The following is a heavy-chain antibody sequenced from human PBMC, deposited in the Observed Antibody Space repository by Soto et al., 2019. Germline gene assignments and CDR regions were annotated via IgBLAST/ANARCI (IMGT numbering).Heavy chain of an antibody. V-gene: IGHV1-46*01. J-gene: IGHJ3*02. CDR1: GYTFTSYY. Sequence: ASVKVSCKASGYTFTSYYMHWVRQAPGQGLEWMGIINPSGGSTSYAQKFQGRVTMTRDTSTSTVYMELSSLRSEDTAVYYCAKVRPLRDCTSTSCLGAFDIWGQGTMVTVSS. CDR2: INPSGGST. CDR3: AKVRPLRDCTSTSCLGAFDI. D-gene: IGHD2-2*01.